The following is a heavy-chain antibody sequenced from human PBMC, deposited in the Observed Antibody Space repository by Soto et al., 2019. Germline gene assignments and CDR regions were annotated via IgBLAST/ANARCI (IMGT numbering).Heavy chain of an antibody. D-gene: IGHD3-3*01. V-gene: IGHV4-59*13. CDR1: GDSMSSFY. Sequence: QVPLQESGPGRVKPSETLSLTCTVSGDSMSSFYWNWIRQSLTKGLEWIGDIYYSGDTNYHPFLKSRVAKSVDTSKNQFYLKLDCVPAADPAVYYCARGVYDYWSGYYAGSGLDVWGHGTTVTVSS. J-gene: IGHJ6*02. CDR2: IYYSGDT. CDR3: ARGVYDYWSGYYAGSGLDV.